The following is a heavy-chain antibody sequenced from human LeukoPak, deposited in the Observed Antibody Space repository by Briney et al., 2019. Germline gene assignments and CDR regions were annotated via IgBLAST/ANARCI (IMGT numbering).Heavy chain of an antibody. CDR1: GYTFTSYA. V-gene: IGHV1-3*01. J-gene: IGHJ4*02. Sequence: ASVKVSCKASGYTFTSYAMHWVRQAPGQRLEWMGWINAGNGNTKYSQKLQGRVTMTTDTSTSTAYMELRSLRSDDTAVYYCARVSALAAAGRFDYWGQGTLVTVSS. CDR3: ARVSALAAAGRFDY. D-gene: IGHD6-13*01. CDR2: INAGNGNT.